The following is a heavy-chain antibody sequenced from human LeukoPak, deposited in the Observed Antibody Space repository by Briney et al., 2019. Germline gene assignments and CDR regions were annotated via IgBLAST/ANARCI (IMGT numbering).Heavy chain of an antibody. CDR2: ITWNSGSI. Sequence: PGRSLRLSCAASGFTFDDYAMHWVRQAPGKGLEWVSGITWNSGSIGYADSVKGRFTISRDNAKNSLYLQMNSLRAEDTAVYYCARDYYDSSGYQRIYYFDYWGQGTLVTVSS. J-gene: IGHJ4*02. CDR3: ARDYYDSSGYQRIYYFDY. D-gene: IGHD3-22*01. CDR1: GFTFDDYA. V-gene: IGHV3-9*01.